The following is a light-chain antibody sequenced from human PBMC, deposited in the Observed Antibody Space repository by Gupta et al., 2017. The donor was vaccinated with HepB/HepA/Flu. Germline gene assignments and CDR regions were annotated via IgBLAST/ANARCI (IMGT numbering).Light chain of an antibody. J-gene: IGLJ2*01. V-gene: IGLV2-8*01. Sequence: QSALTQPPSASGSPGQSLTISCTGTSSDVGGYNSVSWYQQYPGKAPNLMIYEVTRRPAGVPDRFSGSKSGNTASLTVSAPQAEEEADYYCSSDAGNNILIFGGGTRLTVL. CDR1: SSDVGGYNS. CDR2: EVT. CDR3: SSDAGNNILI.